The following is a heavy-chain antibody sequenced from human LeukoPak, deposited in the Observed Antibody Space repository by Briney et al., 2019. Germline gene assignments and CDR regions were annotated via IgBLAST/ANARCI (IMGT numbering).Heavy chain of an antibody. V-gene: IGHV3-23*01. J-gene: IGHJ4*02. D-gene: IGHD6-19*01. CDR2: ISGSGGST. CDR3: AKWSSGWYYFDD. Sequence: GGSLRLSCAASGFTFSSYAMSWVRQAPGKGLEWVSAISGSGGSTYYADSVKGRFTISRDNSKNTLYLQMNSLRAEDTAAYYCAKWSSGWYYFDDWGQGTLVTVSS. CDR1: GFTFSSYA.